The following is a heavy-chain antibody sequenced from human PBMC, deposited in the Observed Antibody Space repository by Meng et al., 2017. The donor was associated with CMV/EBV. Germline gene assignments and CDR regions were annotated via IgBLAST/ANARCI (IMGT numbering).Heavy chain of an antibody. J-gene: IGHJ5*02. CDR2: ISSSSSYI. D-gene: IGHD4-17*01. CDR3: ARHYGDYFRNWFDP. Sequence: GESLKISCAASGFTFSSYSMNWVRQAPGKGLEWVSSISSSSSYIYYADSVKGRFTISRDNAKNSLYLQMNSLRAEDTAVYYCARHYGDYFRNWFDPWGQGTLVTVSS. CDR1: GFTFSSYS. V-gene: IGHV3-21*04.